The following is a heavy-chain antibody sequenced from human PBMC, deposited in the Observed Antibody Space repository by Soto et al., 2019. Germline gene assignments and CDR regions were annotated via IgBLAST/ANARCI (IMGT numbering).Heavy chain of an antibody. J-gene: IGHJ6*02. CDR1: GGTFDKFI. V-gene: IGHV1-69*13. CDR3: ARNGTYGSSRSHYSGMDV. D-gene: IGHD3-10*01. Sequence: ASVKVSCKASGGTFDKFIMNWVRQTPGRGLEWMGGIVPMLGTPTYAEKFKGRVRISATGSATTTYMEVTSLRSEDTAIYYCARNGTYGSSRSHYSGMDVWGQGTTVTVSS. CDR2: IVPMLGTP.